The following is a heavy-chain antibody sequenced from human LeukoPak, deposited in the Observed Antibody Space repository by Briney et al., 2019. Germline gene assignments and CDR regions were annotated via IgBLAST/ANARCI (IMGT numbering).Heavy chain of an antibody. Sequence: SETLSLTCAVYGGSFSGYYWSWIRQPPGKGLEWIGEINHSGSTNYNPSLKSRVTISVDTSKNQFSLQLSSVTAADTAVYYCARAFGYCSSTSCHRYYYYYYGMDVWGQGTTVTVSS. CDR1: GGSFSGYY. V-gene: IGHV4-34*01. J-gene: IGHJ6*02. CDR3: ARAFGYCSSTSCHRYYYYYYGMDV. D-gene: IGHD2-2*02. CDR2: INHSGST.